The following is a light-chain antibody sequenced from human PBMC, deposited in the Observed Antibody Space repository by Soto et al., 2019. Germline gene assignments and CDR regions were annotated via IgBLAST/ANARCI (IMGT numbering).Light chain of an antibody. V-gene: IGLV2-8*01. Sequence: QSVLTQPPSASGSPGQSVTISCTGTSSDVGGYNYVSWYQQHPGKAPKLMIYEVSKRPSGVPDRFSGSKSGNTASLTVSGLQAEDEADYYCSSYACSNNLVFGTGTKVTVL. J-gene: IGLJ1*01. CDR2: EVS. CDR1: SSDVGGYNY. CDR3: SSYACSNNLV.